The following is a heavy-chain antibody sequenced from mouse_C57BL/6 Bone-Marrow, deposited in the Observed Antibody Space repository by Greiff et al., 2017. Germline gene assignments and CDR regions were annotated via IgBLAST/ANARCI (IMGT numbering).Heavy chain of an antibody. CDR1: DYEFPSHD. J-gene: IGHJ1*03. V-gene: IGHV5-2*01. CDR2: INSDGGST. Sequence: EVKLMESGGGLVQPGESLKLSCESNDYEFPSHDMSWVRKTPEKRLELVAAINSDGGSTYYPDTMERRFIISRDNTKKTLYLQMSSLRSEDTALYYWARTGSYWYVDVWGTGTTVTVSS. CDR3: ARTGSYWYVDV. D-gene: IGHD4-1*01.